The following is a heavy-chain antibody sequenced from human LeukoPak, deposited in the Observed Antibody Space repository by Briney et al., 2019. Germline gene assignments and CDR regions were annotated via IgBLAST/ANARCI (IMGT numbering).Heavy chain of an antibody. CDR1: GGSISSSSYC. Sequence: SETLSLTCTVSGGSISSSSYCWGWIPQPPGKGLEGIGRIDYSGSAYDNPFLKSRVTISVDTSKNPFSLQLSSVTAADTAVYYCARHTSGSYSDAFDIWGQGTMVTVSS. CDR2: IDYSGSA. CDR3: ARHTSGSYSDAFDI. D-gene: IGHD1-26*01. J-gene: IGHJ3*02. V-gene: IGHV4-39*01.